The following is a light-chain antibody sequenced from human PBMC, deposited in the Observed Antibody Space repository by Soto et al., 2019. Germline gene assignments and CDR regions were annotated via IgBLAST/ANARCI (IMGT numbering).Light chain of an antibody. Sequence: QSALTQPASVSGSPGXXITISCTXXXSDVGGYNFVSWYQQHPGKAPKLMLYNVYDRPSGISHRFSGSRSGNTASLTISGLQAEDEAHYYCNSYTSSSTLVFGGGTKVTVL. V-gene: IGLV2-14*03. CDR1: XSDVGGYNF. CDR2: NVY. J-gene: IGLJ2*01. CDR3: NSYTSSSTLV.